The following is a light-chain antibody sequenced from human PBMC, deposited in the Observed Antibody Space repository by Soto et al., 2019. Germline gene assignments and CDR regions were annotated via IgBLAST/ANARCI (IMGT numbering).Light chain of an antibody. CDR1: SSNIGAGYD. J-gene: IGLJ3*02. V-gene: IGLV1-40*01. CDR3: QSYDSSLSGGV. Sequence: QAVVTQPPSVSGAPGQRVTISCTGSSSNIGAGYDVHWYQQLPGTAPKLRIYDNNNRPSGVPDRFSGSKSGTSASLAITGLQAEDEADYYCQSYDSSLSGGVFGGGTKLTVL. CDR2: DNN.